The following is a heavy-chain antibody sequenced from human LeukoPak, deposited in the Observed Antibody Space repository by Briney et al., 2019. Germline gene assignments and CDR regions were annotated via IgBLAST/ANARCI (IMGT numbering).Heavy chain of an antibody. V-gene: IGHV7-4-1*02. CDR3: ARSPGRTVEWWLPAYMDV. CDR2: INTNTGNP. CDR1: GYTFTSYA. D-gene: IGHD5-12*01. Sequence: ASVKVSCKASGYTFTSYAMNWVRQAPGQGLEWMGSINTNTGNPTYAQGFTGRFVFSLDTSVSTAYLQISSLKAEDTAVYYCARSPGRTVEWWLPAYMDVWGKGTTVTVSS. J-gene: IGHJ6*03.